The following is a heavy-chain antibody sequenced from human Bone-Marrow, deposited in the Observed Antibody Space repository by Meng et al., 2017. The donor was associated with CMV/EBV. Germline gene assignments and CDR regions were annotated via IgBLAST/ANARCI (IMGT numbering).Heavy chain of an antibody. CDR2: ISGSGGST. V-gene: IGHV3-23*01. CDR1: GFTFSSYA. Sequence: GESLKISCAASGFTFSSYAMSWVRQAPGKGLEWVSAISGSGGSTYYADSVKGRFTISRDNSKNTLYLQMNSLRAEDTAVYYCARARVVPATFDYWGQGTLVTVSS. J-gene: IGHJ4*02. D-gene: IGHD2-2*01. CDR3: ARARVVPATFDY.